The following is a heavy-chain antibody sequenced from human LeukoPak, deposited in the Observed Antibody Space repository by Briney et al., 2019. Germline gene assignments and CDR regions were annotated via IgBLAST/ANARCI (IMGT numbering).Heavy chain of an antibody. J-gene: IGHJ4*02. CDR3: ARRGAAGDFDY. CDR1: GGSGSSYY. D-gene: IGHD6-13*01. V-gene: IGHV4-59*08. CDR2: IYYSGST. Sequence: SETLSLTCTVSGGSGSSYYWSLIRQPPGKGLEWIGYIYYSGSTNYNPSLKSRVTISVDTSKNQFSLKLSSVTAADTAVYYCARRGAAGDFDYWGQGTLVTVSS.